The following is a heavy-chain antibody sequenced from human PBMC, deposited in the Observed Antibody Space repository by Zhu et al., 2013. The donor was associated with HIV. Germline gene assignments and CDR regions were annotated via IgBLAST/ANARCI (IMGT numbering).Heavy chain of an antibody. D-gene: IGHD3-16*01. J-gene: IGHJ6*02. Sequence: QVQLQESGPGLVKPSQTLSLTCTVSGDSITNGDYYWSWIRQPPGKGLEWIGYMSHSGSARFKPSLKGRASISVDTSKNQFSLSLSSVTAADTALYFCARSAGVYDSYDNNYYGVDVWGQGTTVTVSS. CDR1: GDSITNGDYY. V-gene: IGHV4-30-4*01. CDR2: MSHSGSA. CDR3: ARSAGVYDSYDNNYYGVDV.